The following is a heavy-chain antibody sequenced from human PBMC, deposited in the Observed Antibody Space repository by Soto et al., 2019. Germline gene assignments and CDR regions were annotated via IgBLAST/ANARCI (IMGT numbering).Heavy chain of an antibody. D-gene: IGHD3-10*01. CDR3: ARGGGFDSFDY. V-gene: IGHV4-30-2*01. CDR1: GASITYGAYS. Sequence: QLQLHMSGSGLVKPSQTLSLTCTVSGASITYGAYSWSWIRQTPGKGLEWIGYINHLETTFYNPSVASRLTLSIDRTKNQFSINLKSMSAADRAVYFCARGGGFDSFDYWGQGILVTVSS. CDR2: INHLETT. J-gene: IGHJ4*02.